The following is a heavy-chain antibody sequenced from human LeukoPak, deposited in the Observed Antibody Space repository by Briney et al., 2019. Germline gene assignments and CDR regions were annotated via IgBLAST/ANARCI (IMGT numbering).Heavy chain of an antibody. CDR2: IKQDGSEK. J-gene: IGHJ4*02. CDR3: ARDSAVVPAARDFDY. D-gene: IGHD2-2*01. V-gene: IGHV3-7*01. CDR1: LFTFSSYW. Sequence: PGGSLRLSCAASLFTFSSYWMSWVRQAPGKGLEWVANIKQDGSEKYYVDSVKGRFTISRDNAKNSLYLQMNSLRAEDTAVYYCARDSAVVPAARDFDYWGQGTLVTVSS.